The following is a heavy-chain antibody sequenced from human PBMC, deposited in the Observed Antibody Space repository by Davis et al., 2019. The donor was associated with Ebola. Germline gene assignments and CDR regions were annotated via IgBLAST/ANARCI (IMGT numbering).Heavy chain of an antibody. V-gene: IGHV3-74*01. D-gene: IGHD6-6*01. J-gene: IGHJ4*02. CDR3: ARESPGRSIAANDY. Sequence: HTGGSLTLSCVASGFTLSNAWMAWVRQAPGKGLVWVSRINSDGSSTSYADSVKGRFTISRDNAKNTLYLQMNSLRAEDTAVYYCARESPGRSIAANDYWGQGTLVTVSS. CDR2: INSDGSST. CDR1: GFTLSNAW.